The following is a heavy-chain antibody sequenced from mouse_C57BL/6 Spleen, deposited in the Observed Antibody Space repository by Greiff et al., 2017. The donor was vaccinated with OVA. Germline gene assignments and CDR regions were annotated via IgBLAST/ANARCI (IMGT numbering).Heavy chain of an antibody. CDR1: GFSLTSYG. Sequence: VQLQQSGPGLVQPSQSLSITCTVSGFSLTSYGVHWVRQSLVKGLEWLGVIWSAGSTDYNAASISRLSISKDNSKSKVFIKMNSLEADDTDIYYCARRGGYAMDYWGQGTSVTVSS. J-gene: IGHJ4*01. CDR2: IWSAGST. V-gene: IGHV2-2*01. CDR3: ARRGGYAMDY.